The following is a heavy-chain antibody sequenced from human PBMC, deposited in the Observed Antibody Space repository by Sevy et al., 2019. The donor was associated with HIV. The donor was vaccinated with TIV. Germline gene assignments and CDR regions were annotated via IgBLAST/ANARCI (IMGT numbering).Heavy chain of an antibody. Sequence: SETLSLTCAVYGGSFSGYYWSWIRQPPGKGLEWIGEINHGGSTDYNPSLKSRVTISILTSKNQFSLKLNSVTAADTXVYYCARVGYDILTGYPRPYYNWFDPWGQGNLVTVSS. CDR2: INHGGST. CDR1: GGSFSGYY. CDR3: ARVGYDILTGYPRPYYNWFDP. D-gene: IGHD3-9*01. V-gene: IGHV4-34*01. J-gene: IGHJ5*02.